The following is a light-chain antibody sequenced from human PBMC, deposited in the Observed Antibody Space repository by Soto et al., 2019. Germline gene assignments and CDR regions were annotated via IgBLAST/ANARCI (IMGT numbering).Light chain of an antibody. CDR2: EVN. Sequence: QSALTQPASVSGSPGQSITISCTGTSSDVGGYDYVSWYQQHPGKVPKLMIYEVNNRPSGVSNRFSGSKSGNTASLTISGLQAEDEADYYCSSYTSSNTVFGGGTKLTVL. CDR1: SSDVGGYDY. V-gene: IGLV2-14*01. CDR3: SSYTSSNTV. J-gene: IGLJ3*02.